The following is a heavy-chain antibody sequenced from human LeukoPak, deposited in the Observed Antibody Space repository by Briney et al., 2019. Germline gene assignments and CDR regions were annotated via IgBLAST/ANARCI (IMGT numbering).Heavy chain of an antibody. CDR2: ISGSGGST. Sequence: GGSLRLSCAASGFTFSSYAMSWVRQAPGKGLEWVSVISGSGGSTYYADSVRGRFTISRDNSKNTLYLQMNSLRAEDTAVYYCARDRSYFDYWGQGALVTVSS. CDR1: GFTFSSYA. J-gene: IGHJ4*02. CDR3: ARDRSYFDY. V-gene: IGHV3-23*01.